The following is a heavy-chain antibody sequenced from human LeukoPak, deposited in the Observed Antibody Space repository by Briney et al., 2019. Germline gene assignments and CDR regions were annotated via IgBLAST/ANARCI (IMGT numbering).Heavy chain of an antibody. CDR1: GGSISSSNW. D-gene: IGHD3-3*01. J-gene: IGHJ5*02. CDR3: ARGVLRFLEWLPDRFDP. CDR2: IFHSGST. Sequence: SETLSLTCAVSGGSISSSNWWSWVRQPPGKGLEWIGEIFHSGSTSYNPSLKSRVTISVDTSKNQFSLKLSSVTAADTAVYYCARGVLRFLEWLPDRFDPWGQGTLVTVSS. V-gene: IGHV4-4*02.